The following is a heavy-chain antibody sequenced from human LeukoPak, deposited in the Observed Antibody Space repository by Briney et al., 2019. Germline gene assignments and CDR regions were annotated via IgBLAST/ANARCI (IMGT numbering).Heavy chain of an antibody. CDR2: IYYSGST. CDR1: GGSISSSSYY. J-gene: IGHJ4*02. CDR3: ARHSFHYYGSGSPFDY. V-gene: IGHV4-39*01. Sequence: PSETLSLTCTVSGGSISSSSYYWGWIRQPPGKGLEWIGGIYYSGSTYYNPSLKSRVTISVDTSKNQFSLKLSSVTAADTAVYYCARHSFHYYGSGSPFDYWGQGTLVTVSS. D-gene: IGHD3-10*01.